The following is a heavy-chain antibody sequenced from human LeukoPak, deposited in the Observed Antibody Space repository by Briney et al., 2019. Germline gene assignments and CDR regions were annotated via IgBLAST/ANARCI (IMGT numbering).Heavy chain of an antibody. Sequence: ASVKVSCKASGYTFTSYGISWVRQAPGQGLEWMGIINPSGGSTSYAQKFQGRVTMTRDTSTSTVYMELSSLRSEDTAVYYCARDYYGSGSYYFPLDYWGQGTLVTVSS. CDR3: ARDYYGSGSYYFPLDY. J-gene: IGHJ4*02. CDR1: GYTFTSYG. D-gene: IGHD3-10*01. CDR2: INPSGGST. V-gene: IGHV1-46*01.